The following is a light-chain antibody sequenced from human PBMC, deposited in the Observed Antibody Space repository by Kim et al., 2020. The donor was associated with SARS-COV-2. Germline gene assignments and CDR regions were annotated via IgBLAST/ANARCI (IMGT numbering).Light chain of an antibody. J-gene: IGKJ2*01. CDR3: QQYGRLPYT. CDR1: QSVGSSL. Sequence: LSQGERATLSCRASQSVGSSLLAWYPQKPGQAPRLLIYEAFKRVAGTPDRFSGSESGTDFTLTISRPEPEDFAMYYCQQYGRLPYTFGQGTKLEI. V-gene: IGKV3-20*01. CDR2: EAF.